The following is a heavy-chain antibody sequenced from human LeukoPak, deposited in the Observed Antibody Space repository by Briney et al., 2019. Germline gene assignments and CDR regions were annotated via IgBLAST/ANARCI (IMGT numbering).Heavy chain of an antibody. CDR2: IIPIFGTA. CDR1: GCTFSSYA. Sequence: SVKVSCKASGCTFSSYAISWVRQAPGQGLEWMGGIIPIFGTANYAQKFQGRVTITADESTSTAYMELSSLRSEDTAVYYCARGGYAGYSSSWYVPYWGQGTLVTVSS. V-gene: IGHV1-69*01. J-gene: IGHJ4*02. CDR3: ARGGYAGYSSSWYVPY. D-gene: IGHD6-13*01.